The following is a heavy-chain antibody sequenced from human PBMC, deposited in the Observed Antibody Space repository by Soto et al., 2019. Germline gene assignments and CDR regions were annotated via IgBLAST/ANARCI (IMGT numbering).Heavy chain of an antibody. D-gene: IGHD6-6*01. V-gene: IGHV3-66*01. J-gene: IGHJ5*02. Sequence: GGSLRLSCAASGFTVSSNYMSWVRQAPGKGLEWVSVIYSGGSTYYADSVKGRFTISRDNSKNTLYLQMNSLRAEDTAVYYCARTIAAPPWFDPWGQGTLVTVSS. CDR2: IYSGGST. CDR1: GFTVSSNY. CDR3: ARTIAAPPWFDP.